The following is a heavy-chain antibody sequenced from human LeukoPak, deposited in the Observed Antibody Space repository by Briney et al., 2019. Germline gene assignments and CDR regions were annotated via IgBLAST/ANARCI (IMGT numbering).Heavy chain of an antibody. Sequence: SQTFSLTCAISGDSVSTNSGVWNWIRQSPSRGLEWLGRTYYRSKWYYEYAESVKSRITISPDTSKNQFSLQLTSVTPEDTAVYYCARGIAVAGAPSHDFWGQGTLVTVSS. V-gene: IGHV6-1*01. CDR2: TYYRSKWYY. D-gene: IGHD6-19*01. CDR1: GDSVSTNSGV. CDR3: ARGIAVAGAPSHDF. J-gene: IGHJ4*02.